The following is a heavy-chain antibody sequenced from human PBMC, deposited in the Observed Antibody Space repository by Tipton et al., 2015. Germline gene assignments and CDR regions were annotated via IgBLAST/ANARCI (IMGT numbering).Heavy chain of an antibody. V-gene: IGHV4-38-2*01. CDR3: ARGNMDTEESHFDN. CDR2: ISHSGNT. D-gene: IGHD3-10*01. Sequence: TLSLTCAVSAYSISSDYYWGWIRQPPGKGLEWIGSISHSGNTYYNPSLKSRVTMSRDTSKNQFSLKLTSVTAADSAVYYCARGNMDTEESHFDNWGLGTLVTVSS. J-gene: IGHJ4*02. CDR1: AYSISSDYY.